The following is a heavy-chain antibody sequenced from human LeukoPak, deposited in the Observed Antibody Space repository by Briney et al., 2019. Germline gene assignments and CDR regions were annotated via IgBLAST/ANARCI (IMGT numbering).Heavy chain of an antibody. CDR3: ARDSSSWYEGGGWFDP. CDR2: INPSGGST. Sequence: ASVKVSCKASGYTFTSYYMHWVRQAPGQGLEWMGIINPSGGSTNYAQKLQGRVTMTTDTSTSTAYMELRSLRSDDTAVYYCARDSSSWYEGGGWFDPWGQGTLVTVSS. D-gene: IGHD6-13*01. V-gene: IGHV1-46*01. J-gene: IGHJ5*02. CDR1: GYTFTSYY.